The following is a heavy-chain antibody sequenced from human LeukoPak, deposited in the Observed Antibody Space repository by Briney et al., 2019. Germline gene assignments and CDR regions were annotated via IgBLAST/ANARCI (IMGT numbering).Heavy chain of an antibody. Sequence: GASVKVSCKASGYTFTGYYMHWVRQAPGQGLEWMGWINPNSGGTNYAQKFQGRVTMTRDTSISTAYMELSRLRSDDTAVYYCARDPRIAAAGRGNYYFDYWGQGTLVTVSS. V-gene: IGHV1-2*02. CDR1: GYTFTGYY. D-gene: IGHD6-13*01. CDR2: INPNSGGT. CDR3: ARDPRIAAAGRGNYYFDY. J-gene: IGHJ4*02.